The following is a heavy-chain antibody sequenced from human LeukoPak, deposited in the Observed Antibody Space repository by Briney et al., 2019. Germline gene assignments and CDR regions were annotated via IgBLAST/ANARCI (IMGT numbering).Heavy chain of an antibody. D-gene: IGHD1-26*01. CDR3: ARVGIVGATWGTDC. Sequence: SETLSLTCTVSGGSISSGSYYRSWIRQPAGKGLEWIGRIYTSGSTNYNPSLKSRVTISVDTSKNQFSLKLSSVTAADTAVYYCARVGIVGATWGTDCWGQGTLVTVSS. CDR2: IYTSGST. CDR1: GGSISSGSYY. J-gene: IGHJ4*02. V-gene: IGHV4-61*02.